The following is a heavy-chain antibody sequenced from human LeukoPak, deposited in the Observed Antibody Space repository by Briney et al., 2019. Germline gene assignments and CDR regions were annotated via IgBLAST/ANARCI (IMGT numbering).Heavy chain of an antibody. J-gene: IGHJ6*02. CDR1: GASISGYY. CDR2: INHSGST. CDR3: ARVLPSVGATIPEYYYYYYGMDV. V-gene: IGHV4-34*01. Sequence: SETLSLTCSVSGASISGYYWSWIRQPPGKGLEWIGEINHSGSTNYNPSLKSRVTISVDTSKNQFSLKLSSVTAADTAVYYCARVLPSVGATIPEYYYYYYGMDVWGQGTTVTVSS. D-gene: IGHD1-26*01.